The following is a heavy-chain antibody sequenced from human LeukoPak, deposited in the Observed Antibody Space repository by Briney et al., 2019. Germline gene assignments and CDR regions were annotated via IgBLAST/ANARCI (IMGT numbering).Heavy chain of an antibody. CDR1: GFTFSSYA. CDR2: ISYDGSNK. Sequence: GRSLRLSCAASGFTFSSYAMHWVRQAPGKGLEWVAVISYDGSNKYYADSVKGRFTISRDNSKNTLYLQMNSLRAEDTAVYYCARDKSGSYFDAFDIWGQGTMVTVSS. D-gene: IGHD1-26*01. CDR3: ARDKSGSYFDAFDI. V-gene: IGHV3-30-3*01. J-gene: IGHJ3*02.